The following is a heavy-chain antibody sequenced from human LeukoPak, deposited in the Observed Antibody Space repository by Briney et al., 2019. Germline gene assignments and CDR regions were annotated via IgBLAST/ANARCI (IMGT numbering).Heavy chain of an antibody. D-gene: IGHD2-2*02. V-gene: IGHV4-59*06. CDR3: AGLYTVSRAIDY. J-gene: IGHJ4*02. CDR2: IYYSGST. CDR1: GVSITTYY. Sequence: PSETLSLTCTVSGVSITTYYWSWFRQPPGKGLEWIGYIYYSGSTYYNTSLRSRVSISIDTSENQFSLKLTSVTAAETAIYYCAGLYTVSRAIDYWGQGTLVIVSS.